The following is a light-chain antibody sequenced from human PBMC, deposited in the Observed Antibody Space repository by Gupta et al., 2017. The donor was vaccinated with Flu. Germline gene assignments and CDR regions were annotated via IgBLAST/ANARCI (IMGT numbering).Light chain of an antibody. CDR2: KAS. CDR1: QSISTW. V-gene: IGKV1-5*03. J-gene: IGKJ1*01. Sequence: DIQMTQSPSALSASVGDRVTITCRASQSISTWLAWYQQKPGKAPNLLIYKASILETGVPSRFSGSGDGTEFTLTISSRQHGDFATYYCQYYKNYSPATFGQGTRVEIK. CDR3: QYYKNYSPAT.